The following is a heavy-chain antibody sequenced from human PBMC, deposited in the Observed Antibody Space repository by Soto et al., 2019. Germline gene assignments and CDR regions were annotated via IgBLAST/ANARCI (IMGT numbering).Heavy chain of an antibody. CDR1: GYTFTGYY. V-gene: IGHV1-2*04. Sequence: AAVKVSCKASGYTFTGYYMHWVRQAPGQGLDWMGWINPNSGGTNYAQKFQGWVTMTRDTSISTAYMERSRLRSDDKDVYYCATDRTQRGYWGAAAVPYYYYGMDVWGQGTTVTVSS. J-gene: IGHJ6*02. D-gene: IGHD6-13*01. CDR2: INPNSGGT. CDR3: ATDRTQRGYWGAAAVPYYYYGMDV.